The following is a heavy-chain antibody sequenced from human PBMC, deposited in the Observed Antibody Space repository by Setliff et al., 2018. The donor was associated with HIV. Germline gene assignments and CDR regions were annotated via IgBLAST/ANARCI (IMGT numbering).Heavy chain of an antibody. CDR1: GGSSSGFY. D-gene: IGHD1-7*01. V-gene: IGHV4-34*01. J-gene: IGHJ6*02. CDR2: VSHRGDV. Sequence: PSETLSLTCAVYGGSSSGFYWRWICQSPGKGLEWIGEVSHRGDVNYSPALMHRATMSFDTSKNQFSLRLSSVIAADTAVYYCARDQGLELRGDYYYYGMDVWGQGTTVTVSS. CDR3: ARDQGLELRGDYYYYGMDV.